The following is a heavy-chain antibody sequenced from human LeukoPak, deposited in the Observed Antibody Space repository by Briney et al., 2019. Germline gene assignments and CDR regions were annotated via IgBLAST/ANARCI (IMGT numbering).Heavy chain of an antibody. Sequence: GGSLRLSCAASGFTFSRYSMNWVRQAPGKGLEWVSSISGSSSYIYYADSVKGRFTISRHNAKNSLYLQMNSLRADDTALYYCVRDTKDYWGQGTLVTVSS. CDR1: GFTFSRYS. D-gene: IGHD2-8*01. CDR3: VRDTKDY. V-gene: IGHV3-21*01. J-gene: IGHJ4*02. CDR2: ISGSSSYI.